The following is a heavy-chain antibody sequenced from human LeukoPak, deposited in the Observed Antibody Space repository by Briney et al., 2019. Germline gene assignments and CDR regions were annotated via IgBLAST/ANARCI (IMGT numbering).Heavy chain of an antibody. CDR3: ATIRDGGNRDAFDI. CDR2: ISSSGSTI. V-gene: IGHV3-11*01. CDR1: GFTVSSNY. Sequence: GGSLRLSCAASGFTVSSNYMRWIRQAPGKGLEWVSYISSSGSTIYYADSVKGRFTISRDNAKNSLYLQMNSLRAEDTAVYYCATIRDGGNRDAFDIWGQGTMVTVSS. D-gene: IGHD2-15*01. J-gene: IGHJ3*02.